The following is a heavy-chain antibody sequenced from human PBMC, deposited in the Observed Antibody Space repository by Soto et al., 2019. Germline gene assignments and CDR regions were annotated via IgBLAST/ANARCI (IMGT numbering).Heavy chain of an antibody. CDR2: ISSSSSTI. J-gene: IGHJ4*01. Sequence: VQLVESGGGLVQPGGSLRLSCAASGFTFSSYSMNCVRQPPGNGLEWVSYISSSSSTIYYADSVKGRFTISRDNAKNSLYLQMNSLRAEDTAVYYCARDAPPDDYWGHGTLVTVSS. V-gene: IGHV3-48*01. CDR1: GFTFSSYS. CDR3: ARDAPPDDY.